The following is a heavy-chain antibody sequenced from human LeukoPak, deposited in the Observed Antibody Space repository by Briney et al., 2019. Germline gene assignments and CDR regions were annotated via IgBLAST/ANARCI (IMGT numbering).Heavy chain of an antibody. CDR3: ARGSCSSSSCPFFGF. CDR1: GYPFTAYY. V-gene: IGHV1-2*02. CDR2: INPNSGAT. Sequence: ASVKVSCKASGYPFTAYYIHWVRQAPGQGLEWVGWINPNSGATNYAQVFQGRVTMTRDTSISTAYMELSRLRSDDTAVYYCARGSCSSSSCPFFGFWGQGTLVTVSS. D-gene: IGHD2-2*01. J-gene: IGHJ4*02.